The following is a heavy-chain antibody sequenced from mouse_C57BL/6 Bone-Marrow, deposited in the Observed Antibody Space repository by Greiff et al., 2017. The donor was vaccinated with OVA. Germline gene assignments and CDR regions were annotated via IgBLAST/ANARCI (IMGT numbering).Heavy chain of an antibody. V-gene: IGHV1-50*01. Sequence: QVQLQQPGAELVKPGASVKLSCKASGYTFTSYWMQWVKQRPGQGLEWIGEIDPSDSYPNYNPQFQGQATLTVDTSSSTAYMQLTSLTSEDSAVYYCARDPYWGQGTLVTVSA. CDR1: GYTFTSYW. CDR3: ARDPY. CDR2: IDPSDSYP. J-gene: IGHJ3*01.